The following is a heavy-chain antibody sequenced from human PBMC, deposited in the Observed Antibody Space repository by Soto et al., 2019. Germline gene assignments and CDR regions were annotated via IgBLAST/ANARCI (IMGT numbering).Heavy chain of an antibody. V-gene: IGHV4-61*01. J-gene: IGHJ5*02. CDR1: GGSVSSGSYY. Sequence: PSETLSLTCTVSGGSVSSGSYYWSWIRQPPGKGLEWIGYIYYSGSTNYNPSLKSRVTISVDTSKNQFSLKLSSVTAADTAVYYCARDLYGDSTYKWFDPWGQGTLVTVSS. D-gene: IGHD4-17*01. CDR2: IYYSGST. CDR3: ARDLYGDSTYKWFDP.